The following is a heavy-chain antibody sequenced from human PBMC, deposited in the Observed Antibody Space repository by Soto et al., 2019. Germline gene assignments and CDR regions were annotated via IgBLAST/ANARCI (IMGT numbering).Heavy chain of an antibody. V-gene: IGHV1-69*01. J-gene: IGHJ4*02. CDR1: GGSFSSYA. Sequence: QVQLVQSGAEVKKPGSSVKVSCKAPGGSFSSYAINWVRQAPGQGLEWMGGIIPMSATRTYAQKFQDRVTITADESSTTGYMELSSLQSGVTAVDYCARPIRYYDVWRDYPPFDYWGQGTLVTVSS. CDR3: ARPIRYYDVWRDYPPFDY. D-gene: IGHD3-3*01. CDR2: IIPMSATR.